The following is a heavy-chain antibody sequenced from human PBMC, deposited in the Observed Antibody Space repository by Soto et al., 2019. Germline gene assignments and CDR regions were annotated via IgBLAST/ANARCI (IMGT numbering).Heavy chain of an antibody. CDR2: IYYSRST. CDR1: GGSISSGTYY. D-gene: IGHD6-19*01. J-gene: IGHJ4*02. V-gene: IGHV4-39*01. Sequence: QLQLQESGPGLVKPSETLSLTCTVSGGSISSGTYYWGWIRQPPGKGLEWIGTIYYSRSTYYNPSLKSRATISIDTSKCQFSLKLSSVTTADTAVYYCARPILVAGKYYFDYWGQGTLVTVSS. CDR3: ARPILVAGKYYFDY.